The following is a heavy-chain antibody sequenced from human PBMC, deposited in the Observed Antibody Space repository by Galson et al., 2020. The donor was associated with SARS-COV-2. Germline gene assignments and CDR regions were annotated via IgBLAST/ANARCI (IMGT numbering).Heavy chain of an antibody. CDR3: ARVRTIAAADPYYFDY. V-gene: IGHV3-7*01. Sequence: TGGSLRLSCAASGFTFSSYWMSWVRQAPGKGLEWVANIQQDGSEKYYVDSGKGRFTISRDNAKNSLYLQMNSLRAEDTAMYFCARVRTIAAADPYYFDYWGQGTLVTVSA. J-gene: IGHJ4*02. CDR2: IQQDGSEK. CDR1: GFTFSSYW. D-gene: IGHD6-13*01.